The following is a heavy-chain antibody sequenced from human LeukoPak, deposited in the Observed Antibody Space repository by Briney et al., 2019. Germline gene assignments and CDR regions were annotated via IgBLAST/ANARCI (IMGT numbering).Heavy chain of an antibody. CDR3: ARDRDSSGYFFPFDY. Sequence: PGGSLRLSCAASGFTFSSYWMSWVRQAPGKGLEWVANIKQDGSEKYYVDSVKGRFTISRDNAKNSLYLQMNSLRAEDTAVYYCARDRDSSGYFFPFDYWGQGTLVTVSS. V-gene: IGHV3-7*01. CDR2: IKQDGSEK. J-gene: IGHJ4*02. D-gene: IGHD3-22*01. CDR1: GFTFSSYW.